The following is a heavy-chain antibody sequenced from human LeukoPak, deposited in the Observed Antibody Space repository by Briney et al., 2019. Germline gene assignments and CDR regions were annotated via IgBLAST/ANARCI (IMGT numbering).Heavy chain of an antibody. J-gene: IGHJ4*02. CDR1: GGSFSGYY. D-gene: IGHD2-2*01. CDR3: AVCTSCYVTGYYGY. CDR2: INHSGST. V-gene: IGHV4-34*01. Sequence: SETLSLTCAVYGGSFSGYYWSWIRQPPGKGLEWIGEINHSGSTNYNPSLKSRVTLSVDTSKNQFSLKLSSVTAADTAVYYCAVCTSCYVTGYYGYWGQGTLVTVSS.